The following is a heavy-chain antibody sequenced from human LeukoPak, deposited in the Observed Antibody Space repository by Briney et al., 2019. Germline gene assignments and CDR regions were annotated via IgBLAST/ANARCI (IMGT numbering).Heavy chain of an antibody. D-gene: IGHD6-13*01. Sequence: GGSLRLSCVVSGFTFSSYWMSWVRQAPGKGLEWVANIKQDGSEKNYVDSVKGRFTISRDNAKNSVDLQMNSLRVEDTAVYYCARVAAAGTGIFANFYYSMDIWGKGTTVTISS. CDR2: IKQDGSEK. CDR1: GFTFSSYW. J-gene: IGHJ6*03. CDR3: ARVAAAGTGIFANFYYSMDI. V-gene: IGHV3-7*01.